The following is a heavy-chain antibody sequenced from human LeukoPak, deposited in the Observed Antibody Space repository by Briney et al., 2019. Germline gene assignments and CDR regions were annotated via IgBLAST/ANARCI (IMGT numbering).Heavy chain of an antibody. CDR2: INSDGSEG. D-gene: IGHD2-2*01. J-gene: IGHJ4*02. CDR3: ARLVCSTIPCYGKFYFDS. CDR1: GFTFSGFW. Sequence: GGSLRLSCAVSGFTFSGFWMSWSRQAPGKGLEWVASINSDGSEGYYADVVKGRFTISRDNAKNSLYLQINSLRAEDTAVYYCARLVCSTIPCYGKFYFDSWGQGTLVPVSS. V-gene: IGHV3-7*03.